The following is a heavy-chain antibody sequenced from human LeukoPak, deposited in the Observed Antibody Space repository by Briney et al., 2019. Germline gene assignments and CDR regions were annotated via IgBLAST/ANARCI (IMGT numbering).Heavy chain of an antibody. D-gene: IGHD2-15*01. Sequence: GGSLRLSCADSGCTFSDYYMSWIRQAAGKGLEWVSYISSSVSTVFYADSVKGRFTISRDNAKNSLYPQMNSLRAEDTAVYYCARGLVSTAKIDYWGQGTLVIVSS. J-gene: IGHJ4*02. V-gene: IGHV3-11*01. CDR1: GCTFSDYY. CDR3: ARGLVSTAKIDY. CDR2: ISSSVSTV.